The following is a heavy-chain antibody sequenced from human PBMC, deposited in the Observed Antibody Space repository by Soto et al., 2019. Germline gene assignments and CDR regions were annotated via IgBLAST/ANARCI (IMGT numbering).Heavy chain of an antibody. V-gene: IGHV3-30*09. D-gene: IGHD2-2*01. CDR2: ISYDGNNK. Sequence: QVQLVESGGGVVQPGRSLRLSCAASGFTFSPYAMHWVRQAPGKGLEWVAVISYDGNNKNYADSVKGRLGISRDNSRNTLYLQMNSLRAEDTAVYYCARARLDTPALDYWGQGTLVTVSS. J-gene: IGHJ4*02. CDR1: GFTFSPYA. CDR3: ARARLDTPALDY.